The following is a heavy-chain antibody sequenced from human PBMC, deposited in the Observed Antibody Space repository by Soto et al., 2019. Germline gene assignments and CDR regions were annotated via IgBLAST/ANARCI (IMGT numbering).Heavy chain of an antibody. CDR3: ARGEGFNYYDYFYY. CDR2: ISSDGSNE. Sequence: AGGSLRLSCAASGFTFSSSWMHWVRQAPGKGLEWVAVISSDGSNEYYAESVRGRFTISRDNSKNTLYLQMNSLRAEDTAVFYCARGEGFNYYDYFYYWGPGTLVTVSS. J-gene: IGHJ4*02. V-gene: IGHV3-30-3*01. D-gene: IGHD3-22*01. CDR1: GFTFSSSW.